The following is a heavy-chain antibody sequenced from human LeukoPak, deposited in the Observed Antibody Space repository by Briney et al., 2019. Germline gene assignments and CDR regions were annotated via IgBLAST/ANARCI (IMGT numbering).Heavy chain of an antibody. CDR2: SNEDGTIT. CDR3: ARDLGGRAGY. V-gene: IGHV3-74*01. J-gene: IGHJ4*02. CDR1: GFSFDTYW. D-gene: IGHD1-26*01. Sequence: GGSLRLSCAASGFSFDTYWMHWVRQVPGKGLVWVSRSNEDGTITNYADSVKGRFTISRDKNTLFLQMNSLRVEDTAIYYCARDLGGRAGYWGQGSLVTVSS.